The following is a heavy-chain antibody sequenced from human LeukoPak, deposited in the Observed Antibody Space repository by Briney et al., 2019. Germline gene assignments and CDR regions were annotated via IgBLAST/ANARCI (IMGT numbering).Heavy chain of an antibody. D-gene: IGHD1-26*01. J-gene: IGHJ4*02. CDR2: IIPIFGRA. CDR3: ARDSGSYYADVDY. CDR1: GGTFSNYA. Sequence: SVKVSCKASGGTFSNYAISWVRQAPGQGLEWMGGIIPIFGRASYAQKFQGGVTITADESTTTAYMELSSLRSEDTAVYYCARDSGSYYADVDYWGQGTLVTVSS. V-gene: IGHV1-69*01.